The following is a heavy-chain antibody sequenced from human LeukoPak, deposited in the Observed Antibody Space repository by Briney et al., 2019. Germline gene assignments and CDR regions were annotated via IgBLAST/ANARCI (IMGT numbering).Heavy chain of an antibody. V-gene: IGHV3-23*01. D-gene: IGHD1-1*01. CDR1: GFIFSIYA. Sequence: PGGSLRLSCAASGFIFSIYAMSWVRQAPGKGLEWVSSVTNSGGSTYYADSVKGRFAISRDNSKNTLYLQMNTLRADDTAVYYCVQETEHNWGYLDYWGQGTLVTVSS. J-gene: IGHJ4*02. CDR2: VTNSGGST. CDR3: VQETEHNWGYLDY.